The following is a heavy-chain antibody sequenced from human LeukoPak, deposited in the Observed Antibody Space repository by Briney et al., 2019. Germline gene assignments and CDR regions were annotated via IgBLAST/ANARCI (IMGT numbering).Heavy chain of an antibody. CDR3: ARDRRVLLWFGELFDY. CDR1: GFTFSSNA. Sequence: PGGSLRLSCAASGFTFSSNAMHWVRQAPGKGLECVAVISYDGSNKYYADSVKGRFTISRDNSKNTLYLQMNSLRAEDTAVYYCARDRRVLLWFGELFDYWGQGTLVTVSS. CDR2: ISYDGSNK. D-gene: IGHD3-10*01. J-gene: IGHJ4*02. V-gene: IGHV3-30*04.